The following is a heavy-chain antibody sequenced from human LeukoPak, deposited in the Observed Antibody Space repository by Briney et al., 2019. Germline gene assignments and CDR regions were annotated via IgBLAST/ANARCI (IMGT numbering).Heavy chain of an antibody. J-gene: IGHJ5*02. V-gene: IGHV4-39*01. CDR3: ARLNKPGWFDP. CDR2: IFYTGNT. D-gene: IGHD1-14*01. Sequence: SETLSLTCTVSGGSVSSSNYYWAWIRQPPGKGLEWIANIFYTGNTYYYPSLKSRVTISVDTSKNQFSLRLTSVTATDTAVYYCARLNKPGWFDPWGQGTLVTVSS. CDR1: GGSVSSSNYY.